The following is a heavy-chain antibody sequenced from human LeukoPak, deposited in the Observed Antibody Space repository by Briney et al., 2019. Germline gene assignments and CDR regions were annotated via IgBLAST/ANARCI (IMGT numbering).Heavy chain of an antibody. CDR3: SRGGANDL. J-gene: IGHJ5*02. V-gene: IGHV4-4*07. Sequence: SETLSLTCTVAGGSITSDYWSWIRQPAGKGLEWTGRIFTSGSSTYNTSLKSRVTMSLDTSKNEFYLELSSVTAADTAIYFCSRGGANDLWGQGTLVTVSS. CDR2: IFTSGSS. D-gene: IGHD4/OR15-4a*01. CDR1: GGSITSDY.